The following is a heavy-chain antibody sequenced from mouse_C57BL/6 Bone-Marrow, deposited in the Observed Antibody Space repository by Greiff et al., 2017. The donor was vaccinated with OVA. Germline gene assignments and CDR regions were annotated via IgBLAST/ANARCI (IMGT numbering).Heavy chain of an antibody. V-gene: IGHV5-4*01. Sequence: EVMLVESGGGLVKPGGSLKLSCAASGFTFSSYAMSWVRQTPEKRLEWVATISDGGSYTYYPDNVKGRFTISRDNAKNNLYLQMSHLKSEDTAMYYCAREDYHGYFDDWGQGTTLTVSS. CDR3: AREDYHGYFDD. D-gene: IGHD1-1*01. CDR1: GFTFSSYA. CDR2: ISDGGSYT. J-gene: IGHJ2*01.